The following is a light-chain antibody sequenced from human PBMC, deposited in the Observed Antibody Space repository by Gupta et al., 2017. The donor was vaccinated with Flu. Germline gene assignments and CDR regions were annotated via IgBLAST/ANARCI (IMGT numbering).Light chain of an antibody. CDR3: QPYDNWPPFT. J-gene: IGKJ3*01. Sequence: IVMTQSPDTLSVSPGERATLSCRASQSVSSNLAWYQKKPGQSPRLLIYGASTRATGVPARFSGSGSGTEFTLTISSRQSEDFAVYYCQPYDNWPPFTFGPGTTVDIK. V-gene: IGKV3-15*01. CDR2: GAS. CDR1: QSVSSN.